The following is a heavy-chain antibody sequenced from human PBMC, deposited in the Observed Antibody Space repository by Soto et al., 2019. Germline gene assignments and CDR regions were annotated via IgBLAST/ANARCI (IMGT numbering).Heavy chain of an antibody. CDR2: INNDGSTT. J-gene: IGHJ4*02. CDR3: VRGVIAANCFDY. CDR1: GFTFNSYW. D-gene: IGHD2-15*01. Sequence: EVQLAESGGGLVQPGGSLRLSCAASGFTFNSYWMHWVRQVPGKGLVWVSRINNDGSTTNYADSVKGRFTISRDNARNTLYLQMNILRADDTALYYCVRGVIAANCFDYWGQGTLVTVSS. V-gene: IGHV3-74*01.